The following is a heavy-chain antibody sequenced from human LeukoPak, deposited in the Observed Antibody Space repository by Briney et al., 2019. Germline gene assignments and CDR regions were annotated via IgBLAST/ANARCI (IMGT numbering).Heavy chain of an antibody. D-gene: IGHD3-10*01. V-gene: IGHV3-23*01. CDR1: GFTFSSYG. CDR2: ITATSSST. CDR3: AKLFESGTYNNFFHY. J-gene: IGHJ4*02. Sequence: PGGSLRLSCAASGFTFSSYGMSWVRQAPGKGLEWVSAITATSSSTHDADSVQGRFTISRDNSKNTLYLQMNSLRPEDTAIYYYAKLFESGTYNNFFHYWGQGTLVTVFS.